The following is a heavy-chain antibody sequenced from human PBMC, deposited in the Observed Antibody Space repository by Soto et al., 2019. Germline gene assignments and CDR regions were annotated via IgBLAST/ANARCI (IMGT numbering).Heavy chain of an antibody. V-gene: IGHV4-39*01. CDR2: IYYSGST. Sequence: SETLSLTCTVSGGSISSSSYYWGGIRQPPGKGLEWIGSIYYSGSTYYNPSLKSRVTISVDTSKNQFSLKLSSVTAADTAVYYCARGHKGGRRLGNWFDPWGQGTLVTVS. D-gene: IGHD3-16*01. CDR1: GGSISSSSYY. J-gene: IGHJ5*02. CDR3: ARGHKGGRRLGNWFDP.